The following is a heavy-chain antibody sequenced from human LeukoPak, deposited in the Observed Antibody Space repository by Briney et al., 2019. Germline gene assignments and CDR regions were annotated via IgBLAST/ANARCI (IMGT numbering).Heavy chain of an antibody. CDR2: IRSKANSYAT. D-gene: IGHD6-13*01. V-gene: IGHV3-73*01. Sequence: GGSLRLSCAASGFTFSGSAMHWVRQASGKGLEWVGRIRSKANSYATAYAASVKGRFTIPRDDSKNTAYLQMNSLKTEDTAVYYCTRSGTGYSSDYWGQGTLVTVSS. J-gene: IGHJ4*02. CDR1: GFTFSGSA. CDR3: TRSGTGYSSDY.